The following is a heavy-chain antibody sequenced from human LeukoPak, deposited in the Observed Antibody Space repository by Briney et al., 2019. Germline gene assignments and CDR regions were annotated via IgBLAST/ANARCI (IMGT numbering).Heavy chain of an antibody. CDR3: ARGPTMVRGAVPFDY. J-gene: IGHJ4*02. CDR2: IYYSGST. D-gene: IGHD3-10*01. CDR1: GGSISSGGYY. V-gene: IGHV4-31*03. Sequence: SETLSLTCTVSGGSISSGGYYWSWIRQHPGKGLEWIGYIYYSGSTYYNPSLKSRVTISVDTSKNQFSLKLSSVTAADTAVYYCARGPTMVRGAVPFDYWGQGTLVTVSS.